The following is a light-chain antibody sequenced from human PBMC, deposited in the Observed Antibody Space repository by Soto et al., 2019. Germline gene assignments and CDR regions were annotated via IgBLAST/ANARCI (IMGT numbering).Light chain of an antibody. J-gene: IGLJ1*01. CDR3: QSYDSSLYV. Sequence: QSVLTQPPSVSGAPGQRVTISCTGSSSNIGAGYDVHWYQQLPGTAPKLLIYGNSNRPSGVPDRFSGSKSGTSASLAITGLQAEDEADYYCQSYDSSLYVFGNRTKVTVL. CDR2: GNS. CDR1: SSNIGAGYD. V-gene: IGLV1-40*01.